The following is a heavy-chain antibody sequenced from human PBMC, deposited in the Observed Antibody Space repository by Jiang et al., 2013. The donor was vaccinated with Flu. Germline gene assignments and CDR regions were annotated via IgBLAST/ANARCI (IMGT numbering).Heavy chain of an antibody. CDR1: GFTFSNAW. D-gene: IGHD3-3*01. CDR2: IKSKTDGGAT. CDR3: TTDGEIRFLEWLGGSAFDI. Sequence: SCAASGFTFSNAWMSWVRQAPGKGLEWVGRIKSKTDGGATDYAAPVKGRFTISRDDSKNTLYLQMNSLKTEDTAVYYCTTDGEIRFLEWLGGSAFDIWGQGTMVTVSS. V-gene: IGHV3-15*01. J-gene: IGHJ3*02.